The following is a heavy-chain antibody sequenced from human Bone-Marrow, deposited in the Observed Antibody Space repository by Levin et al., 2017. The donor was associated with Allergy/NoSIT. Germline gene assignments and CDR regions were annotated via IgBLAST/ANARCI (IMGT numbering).Heavy chain of an antibody. J-gene: IGHJ4*02. V-gene: IGHV1-69*13. D-gene: IGHD3-10*01. CDR2: IIPIFGTA. Sequence: SVKVSCKASGGTFSSYAISWVRQAPGQGLEWMGGIIPIFGTANYAQKFQGRVTITADESTSTAYMELSSLRSEDTAVYYCNYYGSGREPYYFDYWGQGTLVTVSS. CDR1: GGTFSSYA. CDR3: NYYGSGREPYYFDY.